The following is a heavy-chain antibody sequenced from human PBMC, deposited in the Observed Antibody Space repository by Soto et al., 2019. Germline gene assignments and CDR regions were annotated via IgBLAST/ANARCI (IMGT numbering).Heavy chain of an antibody. D-gene: IGHD2-15*01. CDR2: ISAYNGNT. V-gene: IGHV1-18*01. CDR1: GYTFTSYG. CDR3: ASGVGSSSIVVVAATVYYGMDV. Sequence: QVQLVQSGAEVKKPGASVKVSCKASGYTFTSYGISWVRQAPGQGLEWMGWISAYNGNTNYAQKLQGRVPMTTDTSTRPAYMERRSLRSDDTAVYYCASGVGSSSIVVVAATVYYGMDVWGQGTTVTVSS. J-gene: IGHJ6*02.